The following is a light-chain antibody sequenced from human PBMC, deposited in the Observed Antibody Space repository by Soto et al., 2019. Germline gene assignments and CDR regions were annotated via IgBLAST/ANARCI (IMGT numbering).Light chain of an antibody. J-gene: IGKJ1*01. CDR3: QQYNNWPRT. CDR1: QSVSNN. V-gene: IGKV3D-15*01. CDR2: SAS. Sequence: EIVMAQSPVTLSVSPGERATLSCRASQSVSNNLAWYQQKPGQAPRLLIFSASSRATGSPARFSGSGSGTDFTLTISSLQSEDFAIYFCQQYNNWPRTFGQGTKVAIK.